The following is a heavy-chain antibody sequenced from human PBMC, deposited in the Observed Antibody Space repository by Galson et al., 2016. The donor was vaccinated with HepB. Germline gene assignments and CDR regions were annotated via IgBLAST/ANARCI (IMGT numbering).Heavy chain of an antibody. V-gene: IGHV3-23*01. D-gene: IGHD3-16*01. CDR2: ISRSGDST. CDR1: GFTFSNYG. J-gene: IGHJ6*04. Sequence: SLRLSCAASGFTFSNYGMTWVRQAPGKGLEVVSSISRSGDSTDYADSVKGRFTISRDNSRRMLFLQMNSLKTEDTGVYYCVRGSTAPDVWGKGATVTVSS. CDR3: VRGSTAPDV.